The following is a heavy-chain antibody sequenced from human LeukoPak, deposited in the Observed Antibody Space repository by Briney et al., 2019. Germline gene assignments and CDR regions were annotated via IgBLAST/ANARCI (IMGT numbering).Heavy chain of an antibody. Sequence: SEAVSLTCAGCGGSFSRYYWRWIRQTPGKGLEWIGEINHSGSTNYNPPLKSRVTISVDTSKNQFSLKLSSVTAADTAVYYCARGHIVVVPAAIYYYYYYMDVWGKGTTVTVSS. J-gene: IGHJ6*03. CDR1: GGSFSRYY. CDR3: ARGHIVVVPAAIYYYYYYMDV. V-gene: IGHV4-34*01. CDR2: INHSGST. D-gene: IGHD2-2*01.